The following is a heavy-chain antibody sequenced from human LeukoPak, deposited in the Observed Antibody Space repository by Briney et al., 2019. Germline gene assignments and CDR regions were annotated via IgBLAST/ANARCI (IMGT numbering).Heavy chain of an antibody. CDR2: IILILGIA. V-gene: IGHV1-69*04. J-gene: IGHJ3*02. CDR1: GGTFSSYA. D-gene: IGHD5-18*01. Sequence: SGKVSCKASGGTFSSYAISWVRQAPGQGLEWMGRIILILGIANYAQKFQGRVTITADKSTSTAYMELSSLRSEDTAVYYCARGTVDTAMARSSNAFDIWGQGTMVTVSS. CDR3: ARGTVDTAMARSSNAFDI.